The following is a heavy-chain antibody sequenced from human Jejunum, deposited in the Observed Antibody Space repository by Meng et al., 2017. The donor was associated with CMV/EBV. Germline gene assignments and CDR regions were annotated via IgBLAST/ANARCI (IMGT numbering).Heavy chain of an antibody. CDR3: VKRGHLGDY. CDR2: INSDGSDT. J-gene: IGHJ4*02. V-gene: IGHV3-74*03. Sequence: LSCAASGFTFSSSWMHWVRQAPGKGLVWVSHINSDGSDTKYADSVKGRFTISRDNAKNTLYLQMNTLRAKDTAVYYCVKRGHLGDYWGQGTLVTVSS. D-gene: IGHD3-10*01. CDR1: GFTFSSSW.